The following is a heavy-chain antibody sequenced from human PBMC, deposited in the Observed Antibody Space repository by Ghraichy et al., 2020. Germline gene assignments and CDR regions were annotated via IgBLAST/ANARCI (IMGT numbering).Heavy chain of an antibody. Sequence: GGSLRLSCAASGFTFSSYWMSWVRQAPGKGLEWVANTKPDGSAIYYVGSVKGRFTISRDNAKNSLYLQMNSLRAEDTAVYYCARGDYFDSSGYFADAFDMWGQGTMVTVSS. CDR1: GFTFSSYW. CDR3: ARGDYFDSSGYFADAFDM. D-gene: IGHD3-22*01. J-gene: IGHJ3*02. CDR2: TKPDGSAI. V-gene: IGHV3-7*01.